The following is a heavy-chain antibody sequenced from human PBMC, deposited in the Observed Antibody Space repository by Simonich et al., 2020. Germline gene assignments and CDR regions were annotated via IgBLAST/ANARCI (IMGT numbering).Heavy chain of an antibody. CDR2: IKPIGGGT. J-gene: IGHJ3*02. CDR3: ARDTFLGYCSSTSCYDAFDI. V-gene: IGHV1-2*06. D-gene: IGHD2-2*01. CDR1: GYTFTGYY. Sequence: QVQLVQSGAEVKKPGASVKVSCKASGYTFTGYYMHWVRKAPGQGSEWVRRIKPIGGGTNNAQRCQGRDTMTRDTSNSTAYMELSRLRSDDTAVYYCARDTFLGYCSSTSCYDAFDIWGQGTMVTVSS.